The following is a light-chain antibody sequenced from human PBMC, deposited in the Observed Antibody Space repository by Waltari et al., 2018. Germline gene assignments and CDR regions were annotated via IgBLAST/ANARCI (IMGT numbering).Light chain of an antibody. Sequence: QSALTQPASVSGSPGPSITISCTGSSNDVGAYNYVSWYQQHPGKAPKLIIYDVNNRPSGISNRFSGSHSGNTASLTISGLQADDEAYYHCSSYTTTNTVVFGGGTTLTVL. CDR3: SSYTTTNTVV. J-gene: IGLJ2*01. V-gene: IGLV2-14*01. CDR2: DVN. CDR1: SNDVGAYNY.